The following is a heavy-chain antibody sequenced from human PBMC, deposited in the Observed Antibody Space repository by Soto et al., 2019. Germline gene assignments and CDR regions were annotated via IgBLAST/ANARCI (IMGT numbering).Heavy chain of an antibody. D-gene: IGHD3-22*01. V-gene: IGHV4-59*08. CDR1: GGSISSYY. J-gene: IGHJ4*02. CDR2: IYYSGST. CDR3: ARLSYYDSSGYYLGTFDY. Sequence: PSETLSLTCTVSGGSISSYYWSWIRQPPGKGLEWIGYIYYSGSTNYNPSLKSRVTISVDTSKNQFSLKLSSVTAADTAVYYCARLSYYDSSGYYLGTFDYWGQGTLVTVSS.